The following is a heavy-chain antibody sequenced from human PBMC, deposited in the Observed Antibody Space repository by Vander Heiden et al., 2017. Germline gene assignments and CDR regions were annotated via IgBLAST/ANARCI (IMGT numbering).Heavy chain of an antibody. Sequence: QVQLQESGPGLVKPSQTLSLTCTVSGGSISSGGYYWSWIRQHPGKGLEWIGYIYYSGSTYYNPSLKRRVTISVDTSKNQFSLKLSSVTAADTAVYYCARAPITMVRGVIMPDAFDIWGQGTMVTVSS. CDR1: GGSISSGGYY. J-gene: IGHJ3*02. CDR3: ARAPITMVRGVIMPDAFDI. D-gene: IGHD3-10*01. CDR2: IYYSGST. V-gene: IGHV4-31*03.